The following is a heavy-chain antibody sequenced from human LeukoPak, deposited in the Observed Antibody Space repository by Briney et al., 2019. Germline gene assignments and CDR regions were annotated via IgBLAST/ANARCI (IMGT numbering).Heavy chain of an antibody. Sequence: PGGSLRLSCADSGFTFSSYRMNWVRQAPGKGLEWVSSISSSSSYIYYADSVKGRFTISRDNAKNSLYLHMNSLRDQGTALYYSASNFIAAAVHYYYYMDVWGKGTTVTVSS. V-gene: IGHV3-21*01. J-gene: IGHJ6*03. CDR2: ISSSSSYI. D-gene: IGHD6-13*01. CDR1: GFTFSSYR. CDR3: ASNFIAAAVHYYYYMDV.